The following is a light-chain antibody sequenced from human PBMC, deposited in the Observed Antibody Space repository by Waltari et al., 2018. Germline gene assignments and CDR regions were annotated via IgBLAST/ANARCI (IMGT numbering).Light chain of an antibody. CDR1: SLRPCY. V-gene: IGLV3-19*01. Sequence: SSELTQDPAVSVALGQTVRITCPGDSLRPCYESLYQQRPGQAPVLVIYGKNNRPSGIPDRFSGSSSGNTASLNISGAQAEDEADYYCNSRDSSGNHVLFGGGTKLTVL. CDR2: GKN. J-gene: IGLJ2*01. CDR3: NSRDSSGNHVL.